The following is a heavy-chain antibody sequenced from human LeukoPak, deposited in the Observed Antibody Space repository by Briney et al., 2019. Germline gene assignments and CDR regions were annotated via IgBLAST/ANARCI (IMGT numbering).Heavy chain of an antibody. CDR2: IYSDGST. J-gene: IGHJ3*02. CDR3: ARELREHGVFDI. D-gene: IGHD1-26*01. CDR1: GFTFSSYA. V-gene: IGHV3-53*01. Sequence: GGSLRLSCAASGFTFSSYAMTWVRQAPGKGLEWVSEIYSDGSTYYAASVKGRFSISRDNSKNTVYLQMNSLRVEDTAVYYCARELREHGVFDIWGQGTMVTVSS.